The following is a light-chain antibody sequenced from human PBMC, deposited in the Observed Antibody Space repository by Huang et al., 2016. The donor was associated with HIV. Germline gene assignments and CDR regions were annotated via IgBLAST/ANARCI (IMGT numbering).Light chain of an antibody. J-gene: IGKJ1*01. CDR1: RNVSSN. CDR3: QQYDKWPRT. V-gene: IGKV3-15*01. Sequence: EILTTQSPATLSVSPGQGAALSCRASRNVSSNLAWYQQKPGQSPRLLIYGASTRSTGIPARCTGRGSGKEFTLTINSLQSEDFAIYYCQQYDKWPRTFGQGTKVEI. CDR2: GAS.